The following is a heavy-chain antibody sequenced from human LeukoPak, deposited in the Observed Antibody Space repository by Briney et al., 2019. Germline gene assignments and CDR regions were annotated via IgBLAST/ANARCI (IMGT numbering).Heavy chain of an antibody. CDR2: FDPEDGET. J-gene: IGHJ5*02. Sequence: GASEKVSCKVSGYTLTELSMHWVRQAPGKGLEWMGGFDPEDGETIYAQKFQGRVTMTEDTSTDTAYMELSSLRSEDTAVYYCATAFRYYYGSGTSKFDPWGQGTLVTVSS. CDR3: ATAFRYYYGSGTSKFDP. V-gene: IGHV1-24*01. D-gene: IGHD3-10*01. CDR1: GYTLTELS.